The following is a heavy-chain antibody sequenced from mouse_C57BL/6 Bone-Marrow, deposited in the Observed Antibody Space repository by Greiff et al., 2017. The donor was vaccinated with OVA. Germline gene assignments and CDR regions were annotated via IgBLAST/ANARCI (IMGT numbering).Heavy chain of an antibody. D-gene: IGHD2-5*01. V-gene: IGHV2-2*01. Sequence: VQLQQSGPGLVQPSQSLSITCTVSGFSFTSYGVHWVRQSPGKGLEWLGVIWSGGSTDYNAAFISRLSISKDNSKSQVFFKMNSLQADDTAIYYCARKGDSNYEAWFAYWGQGTLVTVSA. CDR3: ARKGDSNYEAWFAY. CDR2: IWSGGST. CDR1: GFSFTSYG. J-gene: IGHJ3*01.